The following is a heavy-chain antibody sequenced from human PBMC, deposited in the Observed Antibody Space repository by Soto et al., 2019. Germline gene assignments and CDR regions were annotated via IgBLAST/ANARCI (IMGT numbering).Heavy chain of an antibody. Sequence: QVQLVQSGAEERKSGSSVKVSCKASGGTFSSYTISWVRQAPGQGLVWMGRIIPILGIANYAQKFQGRVTITADKSTSTAYMELSSLRSEDTAVYYCARSLTYYYDSSGSGFDYWGQGTLVTVSS. CDR1: GGTFSSYT. CDR3: ARSLTYYYDSSGSGFDY. V-gene: IGHV1-69*02. J-gene: IGHJ4*02. CDR2: IIPILGIA. D-gene: IGHD3-22*01.